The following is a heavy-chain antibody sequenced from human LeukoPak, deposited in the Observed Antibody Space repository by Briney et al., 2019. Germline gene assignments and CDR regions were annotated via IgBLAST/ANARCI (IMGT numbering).Heavy chain of an antibody. CDR3: ATFGRNVWSGYKDAFDV. V-gene: IGHV1-69*13. D-gene: IGHD3-3*01. CDR2: IIPFFGTA. J-gene: IGHJ3*01. CDR1: GGTFSSYT. Sequence: SVKVSCKASGGTFSSYTFSWVRQAPGQGLEWMGGIIPFFGTANYAQKFQGRVTITADESTSTVNMELSGLRSEATAMYYCATFGRNVWSGYKDAFDVWGQGTMVTVSS.